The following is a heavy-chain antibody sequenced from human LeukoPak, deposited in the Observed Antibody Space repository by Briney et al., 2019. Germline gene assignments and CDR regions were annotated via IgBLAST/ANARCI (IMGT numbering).Heavy chain of an antibody. V-gene: IGHV3-48*03. CDR3: ARSVSTVRFDY. D-gene: IGHD4-17*01. J-gene: IGHJ4*02. CDR2: ISSSGSTI. Sequence: GSLRLSCAASGFTLSSYEMNWVRQAPGKGLEWVSYISSSGSTIYYADSVKGRFTISRDSFKNTLYLQMNSLRAEDTAVYYCARSVSTVRFDYWGQGTLVTVSS. CDR1: GFTLSSYE.